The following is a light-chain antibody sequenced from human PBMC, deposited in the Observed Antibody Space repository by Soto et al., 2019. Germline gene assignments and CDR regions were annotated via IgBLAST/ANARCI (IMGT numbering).Light chain of an antibody. J-gene: IGKJ1*01. Sequence: EIVLTQSPATLSVSPGERATLSCRASQSVSSNLAWYQQKPGQAPRLLIYRASSRATGIPDRFSGSGSGTDFTLTISRLEPEDFAVYYCQQYTSSPPTFGQGTKGDIK. CDR2: RAS. V-gene: IGKV3-20*01. CDR3: QQYTSSPPT. CDR1: QSVSSN.